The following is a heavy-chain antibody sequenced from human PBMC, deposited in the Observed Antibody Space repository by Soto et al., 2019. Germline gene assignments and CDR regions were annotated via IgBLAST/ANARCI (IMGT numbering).Heavy chain of an antibody. Sequence: SETLSLTCTVSGGSISSSSYYWGWIRQPPGKGLEWIGSIYYSGSTYYNPSLKSRVTISVDTSKNQFSLKLSSVTAADTAVYYCARHTPTTVTTVGTNWFDPWGQGTLVTVS. D-gene: IGHD4-4*01. CDR2: IYYSGST. CDR3: ARHTPTTVTTVGTNWFDP. CDR1: GGSISSSSYY. J-gene: IGHJ5*02. V-gene: IGHV4-39*01.